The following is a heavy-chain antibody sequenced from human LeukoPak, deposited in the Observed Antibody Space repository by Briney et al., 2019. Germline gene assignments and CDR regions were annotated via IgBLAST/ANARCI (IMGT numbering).Heavy chain of an antibody. J-gene: IGHJ4*02. CDR2: IYYSGST. CDR3: ARHYSYYYDSSGYCGFDY. Sequence: SETLSLTCTVSGSSISSSSYYWGWIRQPPGKGLEWIGSIYYSGSTYYNPSLKSRVTISVDTSKNQFSLKLSSVTAADTAVYYCARHYSYYYDSSGYCGFDYWGQGTLVTVSS. CDR1: GSSISSSSYY. D-gene: IGHD3-22*01. V-gene: IGHV4-39*01.